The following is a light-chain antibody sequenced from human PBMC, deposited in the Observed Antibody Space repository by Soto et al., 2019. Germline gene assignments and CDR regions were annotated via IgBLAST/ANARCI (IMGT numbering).Light chain of an antibody. CDR2: DVS. CDR1: QDIRGA. J-gene: IGKJ5*01. Sequence: AIQVTQSPSSLSASVGDRVTITCRASQDIRGALAWYKQKPGKAPKLLIYDVSTLESGVPSRFSGSGSGTEFTLTISRLQTEDFATYYCQQFNSYPITFGHGTRLEIK. V-gene: IGKV1-13*02. CDR3: QQFNSYPIT.